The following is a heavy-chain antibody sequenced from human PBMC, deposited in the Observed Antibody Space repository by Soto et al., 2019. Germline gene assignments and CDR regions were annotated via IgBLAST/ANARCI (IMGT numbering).Heavy chain of an antibody. Sequence: VASVKVSCKGSGFIFTDYYIHWVRQAPGQGPEWMGWINADFGGTRYAEGFQGRLIMTRDTSISTAFMELSGLRSDDTAIYYRVTHSLRGTTYYGMDVWGQGTTVTVSS. CDR2: INADFGGT. V-gene: IGHV1-2*02. CDR3: VTHSLRGTTYYGMDV. D-gene: IGHD1-7*01. J-gene: IGHJ6*02. CDR1: GFIFTDYY.